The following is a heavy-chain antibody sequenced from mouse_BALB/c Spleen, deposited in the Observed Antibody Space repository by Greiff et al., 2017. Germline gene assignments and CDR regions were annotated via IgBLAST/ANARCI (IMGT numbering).Heavy chain of an antibody. V-gene: IGHV1-20*02. CDR1: GYSFTGYF. D-gene: IGHD2-1*01. CDR3: ARRGGNYGGFDY. Sequence: EVQLKESGPELVKPGASVKISCKASGYSFTGYFMNWVMQSHGKSLEWIGRINPYNGDTFYNQKFKGKATLTVDKSSSTAHMELRSLASEDSAVYYCARRGGNYGGFDYWGQGTTLTVSS. J-gene: IGHJ2*01. CDR2: INPYNGDT.